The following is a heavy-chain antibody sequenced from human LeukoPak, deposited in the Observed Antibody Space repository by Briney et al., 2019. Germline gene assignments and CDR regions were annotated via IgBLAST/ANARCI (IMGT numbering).Heavy chain of an antibody. V-gene: IGHV3-9*03. CDR2: ISWNSGSI. D-gene: IGHD3-16*01. CDR3: AKGAARLSLFTSFDY. Sequence: GGSLRLSCAASGFTFDDYAMHWVRQAPGKGLEWVSGISWNSGSIGYADSAKGRFTISRDNAKNSLYPQMNSLRPEDMALYYCAKGAARLSLFTSFDYWGQGTLVTVSS. J-gene: IGHJ4*02. CDR1: GFTFDDYA.